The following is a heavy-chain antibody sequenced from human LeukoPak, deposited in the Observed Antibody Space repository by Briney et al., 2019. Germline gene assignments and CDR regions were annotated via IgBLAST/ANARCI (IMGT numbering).Heavy chain of an antibody. V-gene: IGHV3-23*01. J-gene: IGHJ4*01. CDR3: AKVARQLFDC. Sequence: RGSLRLSSAASGFTFSSYAMSWVRPAPGKGLEWVSAIRGSGGSTYYAHSVKGRFTISRDNSKNTLYRQMNSRRAENTAVYYGAKVARQLFDCWGQGSLPTVPS. CDR2: IRGSGGST. D-gene: IGHD5-18*01. CDR1: GFTFSSYA.